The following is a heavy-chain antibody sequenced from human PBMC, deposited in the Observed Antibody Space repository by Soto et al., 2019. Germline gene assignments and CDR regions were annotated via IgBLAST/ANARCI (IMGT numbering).Heavy chain of an antibody. J-gene: IGHJ4*02. CDR3: ARGRYGDY. Sequence: QAHLVQSGAEVKKPGASVKVSCKASGYTFTSYGITGGRKAPAQGLEWMGWITAHNVNTDYAQKLQGRVMVARDTSTSTAYMELRSLISDDTAVYYCARGRYGDYWGQGALVTVSS. D-gene: IGHD1-1*01. CDR1: GYTFTSYG. CDR2: ITAHNVNT. V-gene: IGHV1-18*01.